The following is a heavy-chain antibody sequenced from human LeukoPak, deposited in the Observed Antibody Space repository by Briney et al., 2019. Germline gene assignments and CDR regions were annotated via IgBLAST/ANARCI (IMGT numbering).Heavy chain of an antibody. Sequence: SQTLSLTCTVSGGSISSISYYWGWIRQPPGKGLEWIGSMYHNGSTYYNPSLKSRVTISVDTSKNLFSLKLTSVTAADTAVYYCARHPSGRMWLQQGGWFDPWGQGTLVTVSS. CDR2: MYHNGST. V-gene: IGHV4-39*01. CDR1: GGSISSISYY. J-gene: IGHJ5*02. CDR3: ARHPSGRMWLQQGGWFDP. D-gene: IGHD5-24*01.